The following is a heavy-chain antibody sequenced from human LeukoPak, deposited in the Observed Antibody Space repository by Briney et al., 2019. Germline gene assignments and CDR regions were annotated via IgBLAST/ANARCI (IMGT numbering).Heavy chain of an antibody. CDR1: GFTFSNYA. Sequence: GGSLRLSCAASGFTFSNYAMSWVRQAPRKGLEWVSSITGSGGSTYYADSVKGRFTISRDNSKNTLYLQMSSVRAEDTAVYYCAKDKGDFWSGHHYWGQGTLVTVSS. D-gene: IGHD3-3*01. CDR3: AKDKGDFWSGHHY. J-gene: IGHJ4*02. CDR2: ITGSGGST. V-gene: IGHV3-23*01.